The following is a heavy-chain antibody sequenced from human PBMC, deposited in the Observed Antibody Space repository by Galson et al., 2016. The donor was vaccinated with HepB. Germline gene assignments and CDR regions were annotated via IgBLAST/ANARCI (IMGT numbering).Heavy chain of an antibody. V-gene: IGHV3-30*14. CDR2: ISHDGSDK. Sequence: SLRLSCATYGFRFSSYSMHWVRQAPGKGLEWVTFISHDGSDKYYADSVKGRFNISRDNSKNTLLLHMSSLRPEDTAIYYCATDLGRQLVRWIFDYCGQGALVTVSS. CDR3: ATDLGRQLVRWIFDY. D-gene: IGHD1-1*01. CDR1: GFRFSSYS. J-gene: IGHJ4*02.